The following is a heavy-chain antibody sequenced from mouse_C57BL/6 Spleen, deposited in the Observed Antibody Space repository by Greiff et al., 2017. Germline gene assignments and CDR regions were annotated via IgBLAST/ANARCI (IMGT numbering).Heavy chain of an antibody. CDR2: IYPGDGDT. CDR3: ARSSFYAMDY. CDR1: GYAFSSYW. V-gene: IGHV1-80*01. J-gene: IGHJ4*01. Sequence: VMLVESGAELVKPGASVKISCKASGYAFSSYWMNWVKQRPGKGLEWIGQIYPGDGDTNYNGKFKGKATLTADKSSSTAYMQLSSLTSEDSAVYFCARSSFYAMDYWGQGTSVTVSS.